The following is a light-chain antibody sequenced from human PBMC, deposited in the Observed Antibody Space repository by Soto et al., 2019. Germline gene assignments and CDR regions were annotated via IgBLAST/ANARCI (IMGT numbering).Light chain of an antibody. CDR1: QAVTSKF. J-gene: IGKJ4*01. Sequence: EIVLTQSPGTLSLSPGDEATLSCKASQAVTSKFLAWCQQKAGQPPRLLILGASTRATGIADRFSGSGSGTDFTLTISRLEPEDFAVYYCQQYGDSRLTFGGGTKVDIK. V-gene: IGKV3-20*01. CDR3: QQYGDSRLT. CDR2: GAS.